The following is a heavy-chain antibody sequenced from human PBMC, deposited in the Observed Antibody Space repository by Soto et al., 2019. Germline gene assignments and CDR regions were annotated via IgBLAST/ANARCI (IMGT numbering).Heavy chain of an antibody. V-gene: IGHV4-59*01. CDR3: ARVSGDGSSGYYYFDY. D-gene: IGHD3-22*01. J-gene: IGHJ4*02. CDR2: IYYSGST. CDR1: GGSISSYY. Sequence: SETLSLTCTVSGGSISSYYWSWIRQPPGKGLEWIGYIYYSGSTNYNPSLKSRVTISVDTSKNQFSLKLSSVTAADTAVYYCARVSGDGSSGYYYFDYWGQGTLVTVSS.